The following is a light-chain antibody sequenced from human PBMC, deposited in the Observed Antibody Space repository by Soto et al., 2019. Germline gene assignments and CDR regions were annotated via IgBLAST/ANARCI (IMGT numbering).Light chain of an antibody. CDR1: RSDVGSYNR. CDR2: EVN. CDR3: SFYTSTYTFV. V-gene: IGLV2-18*01. Sequence: QSVLTQPPSVSGSPGQSVTISCTGTRSDVGSYNRVSWYQQPPGKAPKLLIYEVNNRPWGVRDRFSGSKSGNTAYLTIFGLQAEDEADYYCSFYTSTYTFVFGTGTKVTVL. J-gene: IGLJ1*01.